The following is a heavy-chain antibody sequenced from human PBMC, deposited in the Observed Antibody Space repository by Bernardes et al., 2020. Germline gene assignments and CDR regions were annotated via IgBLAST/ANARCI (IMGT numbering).Heavy chain of an antibody. Sequence: SETLSLTCTVSGGSISSSSYYWGWIRQPPGKGLEWIGSIYYSGSTYYNPSLKSRVTISVDTSKNQFSLKLSSVTAADTAVYYCARHPGARNYDYIWGSYRDYYFDYWGQGTLVTVSS. J-gene: IGHJ4*02. V-gene: IGHV4-39*01. CDR3: ARHPGARNYDYIWGSYRDYYFDY. CDR1: GGSISSSSYY. CDR2: IYYSGST. D-gene: IGHD3-16*02.